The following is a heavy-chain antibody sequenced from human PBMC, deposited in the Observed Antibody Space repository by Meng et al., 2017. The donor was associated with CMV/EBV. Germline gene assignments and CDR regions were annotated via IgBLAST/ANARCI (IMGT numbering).Heavy chain of an antibody. CDR1: GGSISRSSYY. V-gene: IGHV4-39*07. D-gene: IGHD6-13*01. CDR2: IYYSGST. J-gene: IGHJ4*02. Sequence: QLTLQQSGPGLVKPSAPPSLTCTVSGGSISRSSYYWGWIRQPPGKGLEWIGSIYYSGSTYYNPSLKSRVTISVDTSKNQFSLKLSSVTAADTAVYDCARGGIAAAGLHWGQGTLVTVSS. CDR3: ARGGIAAAGLH.